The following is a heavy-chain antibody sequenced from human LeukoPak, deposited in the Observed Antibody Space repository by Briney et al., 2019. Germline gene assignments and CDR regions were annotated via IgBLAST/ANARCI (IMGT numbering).Heavy chain of an antibody. Sequence: PSETLSLTCTVSGGSISSSSYYWGWIRQPPGKGLEWIGSIYYSGSTYYNPSLKSRVTISVDTSKNQFSLKLSSVTAADTAVYYCASRKNSLPDYWGQGTLVTVSS. V-gene: IGHV4-39*07. CDR3: ASRKNSLPDY. J-gene: IGHJ4*02. CDR2: IYYSGST. CDR1: GGSISSSSYY.